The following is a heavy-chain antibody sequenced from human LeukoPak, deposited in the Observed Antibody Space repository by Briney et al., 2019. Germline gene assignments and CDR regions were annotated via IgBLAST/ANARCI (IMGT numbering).Heavy chain of an antibody. J-gene: IGHJ6*03. D-gene: IGHD1-26*01. CDR2: ISSNGGST. CDR1: GFTFSSYA. CDR3: ARGGAPRFYMDV. Sequence: GGSLRLSCAASGFTFSSYAMHWVRQAPGKGLEYVSAISSNGGSTYYANSVKGRFTISRDNSKNALYLQMGSLRAEDMAVYYCARGGAPRFYMDVWGKGTTVTISS. V-gene: IGHV3-64*01.